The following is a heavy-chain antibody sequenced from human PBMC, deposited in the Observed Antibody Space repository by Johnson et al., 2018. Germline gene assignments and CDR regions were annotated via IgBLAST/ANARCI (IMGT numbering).Heavy chain of an antibody. CDR3: AKGGVTYYYYYMDV. CDR2: ISYDGSNK. J-gene: IGHJ6*03. D-gene: IGHD4-11*01. Sequence: QVQLVESGGGVVQPGRSLRLSCAASGFTFSSYGMHWVRQAPGKGLEWVAVISYDGSNKYYADSVKGRFTISRDNSKNTLYLQMNSLRAEDTAVYYCAKGGVTYYYYYMDVWGKGTMVTVSS. CDR1: GFTFSSYG. V-gene: IGHV3-30*18.